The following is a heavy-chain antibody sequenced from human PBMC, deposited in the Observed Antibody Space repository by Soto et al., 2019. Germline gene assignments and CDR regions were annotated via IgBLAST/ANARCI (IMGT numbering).Heavy chain of an antibody. CDR1: GGSISSYY. CDR3: RRSSRYSTDV. CDR2: IYYIGST. J-gene: IGHJ6*02. D-gene: IGHD6-19*01. Sequence: SETLSLTCTVSGGSISSYYWSWIRQPPGKGLEWIGSIYYIGSTNYNPSLKSGVTISADTSKNQFSLNLISVTAADTAVYYCRRSSRYSTDVWGQGITVTVSS. V-gene: IGHV4-59*05.